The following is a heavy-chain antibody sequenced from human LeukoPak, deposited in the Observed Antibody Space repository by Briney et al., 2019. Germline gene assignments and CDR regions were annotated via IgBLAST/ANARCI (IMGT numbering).Heavy chain of an antibody. CDR2: IYSSGST. Sequence: PSETLSLTCTVSGGSVISYYWSWIRQPAGKGLEWIGRIYSSGSTNYNPSLKSRVTMSVDTSMNQFSLKLSSVTAADTAVYYCARDKEYCGGDCSYWYFDLWGRGTAVTVSS. D-gene: IGHD2-21*02. CDR3: ARDKEYCGGDCSYWYFDL. J-gene: IGHJ2*01. CDR1: GGSVISYY. V-gene: IGHV4-4*07.